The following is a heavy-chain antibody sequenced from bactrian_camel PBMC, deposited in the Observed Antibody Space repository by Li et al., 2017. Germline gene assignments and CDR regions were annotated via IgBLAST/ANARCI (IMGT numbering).Heavy chain of an antibody. Sequence: VQLVESGGGLVQPGGSLRLSCTASAFTFSTYYMGWVRQATGKGLEWVASMYTGGGSTYYAVTVKGRFTNSKNNAENTLDLQMNSLKSEYTAVYYCAADGCDWGYHEIWGQGTQVTVS. V-gene: IGHV3S1*01. D-gene: IGHD3*01. CDR1: AFTFSTYY. J-gene: IGHJ2*01. CDR2: MYTGGGST. CDR3: AADGCDWGYHEI.